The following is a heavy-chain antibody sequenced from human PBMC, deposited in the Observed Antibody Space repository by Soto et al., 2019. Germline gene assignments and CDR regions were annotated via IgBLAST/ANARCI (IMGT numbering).Heavy chain of an antibody. CDR2: ISYSEST. CDR1: IDPISSYY. Sequence: PSETLSLTSTVPIDPISSYYWSWIRQPPGKRLEWIGYISYSESTDYNPSLKSRVTISGDTSKNQFSLKVSSVTAADTAVYYCARGTSWQLPFDYWGQGTLVTVSS. J-gene: IGHJ4*02. CDR3: ARGTSWQLPFDY. D-gene: IGHD6-13*01. V-gene: IGHV4-59*01.